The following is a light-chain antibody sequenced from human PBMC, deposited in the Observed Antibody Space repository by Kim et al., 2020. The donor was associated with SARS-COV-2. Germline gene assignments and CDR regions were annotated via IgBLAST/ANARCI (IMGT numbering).Light chain of an antibody. CDR2: QDS. V-gene: IGLV3-1*01. CDR1: KLGDKY. CDR3: QAWDSSTADVV. Sequence: SYELTQPPSVSVSPGQTASITCSGDKLGDKYACWYQQKPGQSPVQVIYQDSKRPSGIPERFSGSNSGNTATLTISGTQAMDEADYYCQAWDSSTADVVFG. J-gene: IGLJ2*01.